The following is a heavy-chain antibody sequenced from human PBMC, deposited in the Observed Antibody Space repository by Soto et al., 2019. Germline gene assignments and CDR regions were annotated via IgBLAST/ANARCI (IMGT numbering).Heavy chain of an antibody. CDR3: AGDETGDYYYYYYGMDV. V-gene: IGHV1-69*01. CDR2: ILPIFGTT. J-gene: IGHJ6*02. D-gene: IGHD7-27*01. CDR1: GGTFNTYN. Sequence: QVQLVQSGAEVKKPGSSVKVSCKASGGTFNTYNINWVRQDPGQGLEWMGGILPIFGTTNYAQRFQGRVTITADDSTSTAYMELSSLRYEDTAVYYCAGDETGDYYYYYYGMDVGGQGTTVTV.